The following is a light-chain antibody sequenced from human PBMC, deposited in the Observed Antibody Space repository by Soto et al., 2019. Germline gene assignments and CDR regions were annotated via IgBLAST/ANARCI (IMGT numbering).Light chain of an antibody. V-gene: IGKV2-30*02. CDR2: RVS. CDR3: LVGTHGVT. Sequence: DIVMTQSPLSLPVTLGQPASISCRSSQSLVHSDGSTYLNWFQQTPGXSPXRLIYRVSNRDSGVPDRFIGSGSGTDFTLRISRVEAEDVGVDDCLVGTHGVTFGQGTRLEIK. CDR1: QSLVHSDGSTY. J-gene: IGKJ5*01.